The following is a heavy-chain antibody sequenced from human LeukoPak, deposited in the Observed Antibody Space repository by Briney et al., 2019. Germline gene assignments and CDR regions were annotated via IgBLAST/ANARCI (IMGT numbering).Heavy chain of an antibody. J-gene: IGHJ4*02. CDR2: ISGSGETS. V-gene: IGHV3-23*01. Sequence: GGSLRLSCAASGFSFSTYAMSWARQAPGKGQEWVSGISGSGETSYYAASVKGRLTISRDYSNNTLYLQITSLRADDTAVYYCVRRGSGSSSPFAYWGQGALVIVPS. CDR3: VRRGSGSSSPFAY. D-gene: IGHD6-6*01. CDR1: GFSFSTYA.